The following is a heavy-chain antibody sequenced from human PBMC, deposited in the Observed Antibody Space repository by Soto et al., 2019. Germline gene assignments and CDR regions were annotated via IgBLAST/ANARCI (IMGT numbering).Heavy chain of an antibody. CDR3: ARGLFTNYYGSGSYFVGY. Sequence: ASVKVSCKASGYTFTSYDINWVRQATGQGLEWMGWMNPNSGNTGYAQKFQGRVTMTRNTSISTAYMELSSLRSEDTAVYYCARGLFTNYYGSGSYFVGYWGQGTLVTVSS. CDR1: GYTFTSYD. J-gene: IGHJ4*02. D-gene: IGHD3-10*01. V-gene: IGHV1-8*01. CDR2: MNPNSGNT.